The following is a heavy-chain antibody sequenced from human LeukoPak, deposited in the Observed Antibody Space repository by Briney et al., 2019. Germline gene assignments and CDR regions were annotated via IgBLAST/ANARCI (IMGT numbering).Heavy chain of an antibody. D-gene: IGHD2-2*01. CDR1: GFSLSDYY. CDR3: ARDRDCGTTTCSVDY. Sequence: PGGSLRLSCAASGFSLSDYYMSWVRQAPGKGLEWISYITNSGSTKYYAESVKGRFTISRDDAKNSLYLQMNNLRAEDTAVYYCARDRDCGTTTCSVDYWGQGTLVTVSS. J-gene: IGHJ4*02. CDR2: ITNSGSTK. V-gene: IGHV3-11*01.